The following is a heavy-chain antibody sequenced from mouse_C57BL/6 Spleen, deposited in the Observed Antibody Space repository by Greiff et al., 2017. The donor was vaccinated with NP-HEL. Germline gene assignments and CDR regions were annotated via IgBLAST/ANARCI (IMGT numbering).Heavy chain of an antibody. Sequence: EVQLQQSGPELVKPGASVKISCKASGYTFTDYYMNWVKQSHGKSLEWIGDINPNNGGTSYNQKFKGKATLTVDKSSSTAYMELRSLTSEDSAVYYCARGDDGSLIYWGQGTTLTVSS. V-gene: IGHV1-26*01. D-gene: IGHD2-3*01. CDR3: ARGDDGSLIY. J-gene: IGHJ2*01. CDR2: INPNNGGT. CDR1: GYTFTDYY.